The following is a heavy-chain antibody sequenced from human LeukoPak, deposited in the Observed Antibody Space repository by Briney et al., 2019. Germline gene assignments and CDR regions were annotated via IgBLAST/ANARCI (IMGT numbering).Heavy chain of an antibody. CDR3: ARDYLDATVTFDY. J-gene: IGHJ4*02. CDR1: GYTFTGYY. CDR2: INPNSGGT. D-gene: IGHD4-17*01. V-gene: IGHV1-2*02. Sequence: ASVKVSCKASGYTFTGYYMHWVRQAPGQGLEWMGWINPNSGGTNYAQKFQGRVTMTRDTSISTAYMELSSLRSEDTAVYYCARDYLDATVTFDYWGQGTLVTVSS.